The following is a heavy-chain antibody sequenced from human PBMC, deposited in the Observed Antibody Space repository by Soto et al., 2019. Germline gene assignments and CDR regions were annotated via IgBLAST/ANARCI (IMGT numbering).Heavy chain of an antibody. J-gene: IGHJ4*02. Sequence: SETLSLTCAVSGDSIDRGVYFWSWIRQPPGKGLEWIGYIYHSGSTSYNPSLQSRVSISVDRSKNQFSLKLSSVTAADTAVYYYARRDPNGLVXYWGQRTLVXVSS. CDR2: IYHSGST. V-gene: IGHV4-30-2*01. CDR1: GDSIDRGVYF. D-gene: IGHD3-16*01. CDR3: ARRDPNGLVXY.